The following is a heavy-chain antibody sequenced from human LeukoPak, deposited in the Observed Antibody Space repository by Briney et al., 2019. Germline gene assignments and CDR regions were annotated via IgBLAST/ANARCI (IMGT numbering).Heavy chain of an antibody. Sequence: SSGTLSLTCAVSGGSISSSNWWSWVRQPPGKGLEWIGEIYHSGSTNHNPSLKSRVTISVDKSKNQFSLKLSSVTAADTAVYYCAAGIVVAGRLYFDYWGQGTLVTVSS. CDR1: GGSISSSNW. V-gene: IGHV4-4*02. D-gene: IGHD6-19*01. CDR2: IYHSGST. CDR3: AAGIVVAGRLYFDY. J-gene: IGHJ4*02.